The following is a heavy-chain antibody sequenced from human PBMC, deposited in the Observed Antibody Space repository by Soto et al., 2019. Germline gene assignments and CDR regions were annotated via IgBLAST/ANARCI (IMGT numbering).Heavy chain of an antibody. D-gene: IGHD1-26*01. Sequence: EVQLVESGGGLVKPGGSLRLSCAASGFTFSSYSMNWVRQAPGKGLEWVSSISSSSSYIYYADSVKGRFTISRDNAKNSLYLQMNSLRAEDTAVYYCVRDRPSGSYSQNAFDIWGQGTMVTVSS. CDR3: VRDRPSGSYSQNAFDI. V-gene: IGHV3-21*01. CDR2: ISSSSSYI. CDR1: GFTFSSYS. J-gene: IGHJ3*02.